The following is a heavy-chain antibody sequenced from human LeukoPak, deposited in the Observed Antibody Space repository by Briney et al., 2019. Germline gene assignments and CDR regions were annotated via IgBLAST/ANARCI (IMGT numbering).Heavy chain of an antibody. D-gene: IGHD5-12*01. V-gene: IGHV3-49*04. CDR1: GFTFGDYA. CDR2: IRSKAYGGTT. CDR3: TRDRGYSGYGYFDY. J-gene: IGHJ4*02. Sequence: GGSLRLSCTASGFTFGDYAMSWVRQAPGKGLEWVGFIRSKAYGGTTEYAASVKGRFTISRADSKSIAYLQMNSLKTEDTAVYYCTRDRGYSGYGYFDYWGQGTLVTVSS.